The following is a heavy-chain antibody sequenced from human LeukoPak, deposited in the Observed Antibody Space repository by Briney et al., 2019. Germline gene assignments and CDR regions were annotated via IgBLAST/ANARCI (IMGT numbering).Heavy chain of an antibody. CDR1: GGSFSGYY. CDR3: ARGGGRHYGSGSPFDP. V-gene: IGHV4-34*01. D-gene: IGHD3-10*01. CDR2: INHSGST. Sequence: SETLSLTCAVYGGSFSGYYWSWIRQPPGKGLEWIGEINHSGSTNYNPSLKSRVTISVDTSKNQFSLKLSSVTAADTAVYYCARGGGRHYGSGSPFDPWGQGTLVTVSS. J-gene: IGHJ5*02.